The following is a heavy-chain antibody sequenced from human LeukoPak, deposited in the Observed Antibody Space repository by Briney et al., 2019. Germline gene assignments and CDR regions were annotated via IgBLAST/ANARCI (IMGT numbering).Heavy chain of an antibody. D-gene: IGHD3-3*01. CDR1: GGSISSYY. CDR2: IYYSGST. CDR3: ARSLGYDFWSGWFY. V-gene: IGHV4-59*01. J-gene: IGHJ4*02. Sequence: SETLSLTCTVSGGSISSYYWSWIRQPPGKGLEWIGYIYYSGSTNYNPSLKRRVTISVDTSKNQFSLKLSSVTAADTAVYYCARSLGYDFWSGWFYWGQGTLVTVSS.